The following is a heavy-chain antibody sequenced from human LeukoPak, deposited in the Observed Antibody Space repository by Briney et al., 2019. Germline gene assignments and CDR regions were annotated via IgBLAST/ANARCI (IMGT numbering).Heavy chain of an antibody. V-gene: IGHV3-33*08. J-gene: IGHJ4*02. CDR2: VWFDGSYE. Sequence: PVGSLRLSCAASGFTFSTYAIHWVRQVPGRGLEWVAVVWFDGSYELYADSVKGRFTISRDDSRSTVNLQLESLRAEDTALYYCARDLGGRGIPVYYFDYWGQGTQVTVSS. CDR1: GFTFSTYA. CDR3: ARDLGGRGIPVYYFDY. D-gene: IGHD4-23*01.